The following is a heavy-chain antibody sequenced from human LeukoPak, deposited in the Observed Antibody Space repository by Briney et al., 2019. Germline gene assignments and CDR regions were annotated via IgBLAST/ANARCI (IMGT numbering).Heavy chain of an antibody. Sequence: GGSLRLSCAASGFTFSSYGMHWVRQAPGKGLEWVAVIWYDGSNKYYADSVKGRFTISRDNSKNTVYLQMNSLRAEDTAVYYCARANTYDSNYYYGMDVWGQGTTVTVSS. CDR1: GFTFSSYG. J-gene: IGHJ6*02. D-gene: IGHD5-12*01. CDR3: ARANTYDSNYYYGMDV. CDR2: IWYDGSNK. V-gene: IGHV3-33*01.